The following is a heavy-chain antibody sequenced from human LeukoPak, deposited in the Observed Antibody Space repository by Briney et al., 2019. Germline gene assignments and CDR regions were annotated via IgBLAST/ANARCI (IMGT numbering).Heavy chain of an antibody. Sequence: GGSLRLSCAASGFTFSSYWMHWVRQAPGKGLVWVSRINSDGSSISYADSVKGRFTISRDNAKNTLYLQMNSLRAEDTAVYYCAREGWFGESNDYYYGMDVWGKGTTVTVSS. CDR3: AREGWFGESNDYYYGMDV. CDR2: INSDGSSI. J-gene: IGHJ6*04. CDR1: GFTFSSYW. D-gene: IGHD3-10*01. V-gene: IGHV3-74*01.